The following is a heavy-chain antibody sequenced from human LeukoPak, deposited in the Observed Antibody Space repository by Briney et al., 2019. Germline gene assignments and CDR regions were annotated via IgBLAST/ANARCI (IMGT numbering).Heavy chain of an antibody. J-gene: IGHJ4*02. D-gene: IGHD3-22*01. CDR2: ISSTGTAI. CDR3: ARVLSSGYSPFDY. CDR1: GFTFSDYY. Sequence: GGSLRLSCAASGFTFSDYYMSWIRQAPGKGLEWVSYISSTGTAIYYADSVKGRFTISRDNAKNSLYLQMDSLRAEGTAVYYCARVLSSGYSPFDYWGQGILVTVSS. V-gene: IGHV3-11*01.